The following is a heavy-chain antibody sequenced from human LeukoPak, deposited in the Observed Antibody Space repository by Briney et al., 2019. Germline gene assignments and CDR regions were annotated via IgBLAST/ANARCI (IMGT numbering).Heavy chain of an antibody. V-gene: IGHV1-18*01. Sequence: ASVKVSCKASGYSFTNYGISWVRQAPGQGLEWMGWISTYDGNTNYVQKLQGRVTMTTDTSTSTAYMELRSLRSDDTAVYYCARDEVYCSSTSCYSKRDAFDIWGQGTMVTVSS. CDR2: ISTYDGNT. D-gene: IGHD2-2*01. J-gene: IGHJ3*02. CDR1: GYSFTNYG. CDR3: ARDEVYCSSTSCYSKRDAFDI.